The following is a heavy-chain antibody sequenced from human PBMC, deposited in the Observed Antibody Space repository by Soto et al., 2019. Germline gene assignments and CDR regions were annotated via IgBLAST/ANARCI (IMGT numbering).Heavy chain of an antibody. D-gene: IGHD6-25*01. V-gene: IGHV3-48*03. CDR1: GFTFSSYE. J-gene: IGHJ4*02. CDR3: ATSPETADYFDY. Sequence: SLRLSCAASGFTFSSYEMNWVRQAPGKGLEWVSYISSSGSTIYYADSVKGRFTISRDNAKNSLYLQMNSLRAEDTAVYYCATSPETADYFDYWGQGTLVTVSS. CDR2: ISSSGSTI.